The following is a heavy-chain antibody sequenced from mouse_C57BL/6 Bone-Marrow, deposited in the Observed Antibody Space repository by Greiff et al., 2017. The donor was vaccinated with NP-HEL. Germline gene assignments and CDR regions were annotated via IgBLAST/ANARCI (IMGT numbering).Heavy chain of an antibody. V-gene: IGHV1-82*01. Sequence: VKLQESGPELVKPGASVKISCKASGYAFSSSWMNWVKQRPGKGLEWIGRIYPGDGDTNYNGKFKGKATLTADKSSSTAYMQLSSLTSEDSAVYFCAKGAYGNYWYFDVWGTGTTVTVSS. D-gene: IGHD2-1*01. J-gene: IGHJ1*03. CDR2: IYPGDGDT. CDR1: GYAFSSSW. CDR3: AKGAYGNYWYFDV.